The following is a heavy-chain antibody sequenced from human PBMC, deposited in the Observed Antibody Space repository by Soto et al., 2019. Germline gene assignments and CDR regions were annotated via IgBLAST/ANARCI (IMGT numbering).Heavy chain of an antibody. CDR3: ARYLPTRRAAASTGAFES. V-gene: IGHV1-46*01. CDR2: INPSGGST. D-gene: IGHD6-13*01. Sequence: GASVKVSCKASGYTFTSYYMHWVRQAPGQGLEWMGIINPSGGSTSYAQKFQVRVTMTRDTSTSTVYMEQSIPRSDTTVAYNCARYLPTRRAAASTGAFESCGQGTMVIVSS. J-gene: IGHJ3*02. CDR1: GYTFTSYY.